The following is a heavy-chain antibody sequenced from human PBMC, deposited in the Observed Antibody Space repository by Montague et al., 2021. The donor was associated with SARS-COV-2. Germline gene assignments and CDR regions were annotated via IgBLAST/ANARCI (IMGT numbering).Heavy chain of an antibody. Sequence: TLSLTCTVSGGSISSGSYYWNWIRQPAGKGLEWIGRIYTSGXTXYXXXXKXRVTISVDTSENQFSLKLSSVTATDTAVYYCARESLHLTGYYNDYFDYWGQGTLVTVSS. CDR2: IYTSGXT. D-gene: IGHD3-9*01. J-gene: IGHJ4*02. CDR3: ARESLHLTGYYNDYFDY. CDR1: GGSISSGSYY. V-gene: IGHV4-61*02.